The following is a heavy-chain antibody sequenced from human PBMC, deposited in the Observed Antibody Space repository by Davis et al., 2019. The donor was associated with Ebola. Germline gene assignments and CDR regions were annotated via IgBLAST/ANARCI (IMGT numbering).Heavy chain of an antibody. CDR3: TSGNNWNDDY. Sequence: GGSLRLSCAASGFTFSGSAMHWVRQASGKGLEWVGRIRSKANSYATAYAASVKGRFTISRDDSKNTAYLQMNSLKTEDTAVYYCTSGNNWNDDYWGQGTLVTVSS. CDR1: GFTFSGSA. J-gene: IGHJ4*02. V-gene: IGHV3-73*01. D-gene: IGHD1-20*01. CDR2: IRSKANSYAT.